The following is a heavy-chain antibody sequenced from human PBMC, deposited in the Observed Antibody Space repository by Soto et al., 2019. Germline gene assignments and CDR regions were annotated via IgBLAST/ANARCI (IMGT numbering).Heavy chain of an antibody. Sequence: QMQLQESGPGLVKPSVTLSLTCGASRGSIGSGLWWNWVRQPPGKGLEWIGEIYHSGNTNYNASFKSRVTISVDEPKNQFSLKLTSVKAAYTAVYFCARSDRLSPFACWGQGILVTVSS. CDR1: RGSIGSGLW. CDR2: IYHSGNT. J-gene: IGHJ4*02. CDR3: ARSDRLSPFAC. V-gene: IGHV4-4*02. D-gene: IGHD6-6*01.